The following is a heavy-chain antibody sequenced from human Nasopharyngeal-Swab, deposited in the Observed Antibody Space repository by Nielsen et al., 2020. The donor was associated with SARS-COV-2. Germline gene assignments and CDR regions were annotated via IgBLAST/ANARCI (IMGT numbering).Heavy chain of an antibody. Sequence: GESLKISCAASGFTFSSYSMNWVRQAPGKGLEWVSSISSRSSYTYYADSVKGRFTISRDNSKNTLYLQMNSLRAEDTAVYYCARVSGFGGLLYYYYYMDVWGKGTTVTVSS. CDR1: GFTFSSYS. V-gene: IGHV3-21*01. D-gene: IGHD3-10*01. CDR2: ISSRSSYT. J-gene: IGHJ6*03. CDR3: ARVSGFGGLLYYYYYMDV.